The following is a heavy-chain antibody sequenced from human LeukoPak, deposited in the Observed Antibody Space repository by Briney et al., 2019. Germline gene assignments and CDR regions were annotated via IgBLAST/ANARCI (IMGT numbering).Heavy chain of an antibody. CDR3: AREGHSSGFAPAFDT. D-gene: IGHD6-19*01. V-gene: IGHV3-30*04. CDR2: LSFDESS. J-gene: IGHJ3*02. Sequence: GTSLRLSCATSGIDFGASIMHWIRQAPGKGLEWVAGLSFDESSYYGGSVEGRFIISGDNSKRTLYLQMNSLKVEDTALYYCAREGHSSGFAPAFDTWGQGTMVTVSS. CDR1: GIDFGASI.